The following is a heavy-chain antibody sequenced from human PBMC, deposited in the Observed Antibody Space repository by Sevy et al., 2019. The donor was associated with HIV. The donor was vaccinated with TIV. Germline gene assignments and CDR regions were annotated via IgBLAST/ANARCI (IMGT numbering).Heavy chain of an antibody. CDR2: ISSSGSSI. D-gene: IGHD3-22*01. CDR3: ARIGGAYDTGFDP. J-gene: IGHJ5*02. Sequence: GGSLRLSCAGSGFTFSSYDMNWVRQAPGKGLEWISKISSSGSSIYYADSVKGRFTIASDNAKNSLNLQRNSLRAEDTALYYCARIGGAYDTGFDPWGQGTLVTVSS. V-gene: IGHV3-48*03. CDR1: GFTFSSYD.